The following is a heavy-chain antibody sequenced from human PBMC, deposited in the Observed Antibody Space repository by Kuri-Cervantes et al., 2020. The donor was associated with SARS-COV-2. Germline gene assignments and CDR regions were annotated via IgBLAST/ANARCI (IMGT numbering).Heavy chain of an antibody. CDR1: GGSFSGYY. Sequence: SQTLSLTCAVYGGSFSGYYWSWIRQPPGKGLEWIGEINHSGSTNYNPSLKSRVTISVDTSKNQFSLKLSSVTAADTAVYYCARRVELSLDEYGMDIWGQGTTVTVSS. D-gene: IGHD1-7*01. CDR3: ARRVELSLDEYGMDI. V-gene: IGHV4-34*01. CDR2: INHSGST. J-gene: IGHJ6*02.